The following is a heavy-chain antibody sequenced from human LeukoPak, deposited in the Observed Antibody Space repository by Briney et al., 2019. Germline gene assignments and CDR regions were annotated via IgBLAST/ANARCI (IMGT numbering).Heavy chain of an antibody. CDR1: GFTFSSYW. CDR2: IKPDGSEK. CDR3: ARDQVYSGSYLRYFQQ. D-gene: IGHD1-26*01. V-gene: IGHV3-7*03. J-gene: IGHJ1*01. Sequence: PGGSLRLSCAASGFTFSSYWMTWVRQAPGKGLEGVANIKPDGSEKYYADSMKGRFTVSRDNAKNSLYLQINSLRAEDTAVYYCARDQVYSGSYLRYFQQWGQGTLVTVSS.